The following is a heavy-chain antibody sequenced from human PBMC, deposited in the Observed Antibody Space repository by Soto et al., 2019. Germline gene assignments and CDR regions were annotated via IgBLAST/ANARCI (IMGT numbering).Heavy chain of an antibody. J-gene: IGHJ6*03. CDR2: IWYDGSNK. CDR1: GFTFSSYG. D-gene: IGHD6-6*01. CDR3: ARDRPRRHYYYYMDV. V-gene: IGHV3-33*01. Sequence: GGSLRLSCAASGFTFSSYGMHWVRQAPGKGLEWVAVIWYDGSNKYYADSVKGRFTISRDNSKNTMYLQMNSLRAEDTAVYYCARDRPRRHYYYYMDVWGKGTTVTVSS.